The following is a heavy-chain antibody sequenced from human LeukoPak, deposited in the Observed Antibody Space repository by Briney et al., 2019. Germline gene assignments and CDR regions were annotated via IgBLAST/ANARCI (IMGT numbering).Heavy chain of an antibody. J-gene: IGHJ4*02. D-gene: IGHD1-14*01. V-gene: IGHV3-21*06. CDR2: IGPTGCDR. CDR1: GLTFSTSG. Sequence: GGSLRLSCTASGLTFSTSGFNWVRHAPGKGLEWVAYIGPTGCDRYHADSIKGRFTISRDNANNFLYLQMNSLRAEDTAVYYCATETNGRHYDYWGQGTLLSVSS. CDR3: ATETNGRHYDY.